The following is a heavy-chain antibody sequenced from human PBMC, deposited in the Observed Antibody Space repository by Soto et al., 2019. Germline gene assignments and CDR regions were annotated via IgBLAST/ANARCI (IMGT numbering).Heavy chain of an antibody. J-gene: IGHJ6*02. CDR1: GYSFTSYL. CDR2: IYPGDSDT. D-gene: IGHD1-1*01. CDR3: ARTSWNDGYYYHGMDV. Sequence: ESLKIACNSSGYSFTSYLMALVLQMPGKGLEWMGIIYPGDSDTKYSPSFQGQVIISADKSIRTAYLQWSSLKASDTAMYFCARTSWNDGYYYHGMDVWGQGTTVTVSS. V-gene: IGHV5-51*01.